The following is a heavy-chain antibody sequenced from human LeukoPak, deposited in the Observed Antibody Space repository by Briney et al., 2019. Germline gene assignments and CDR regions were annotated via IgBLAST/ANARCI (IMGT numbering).Heavy chain of an antibody. D-gene: IGHD1-26*01. Sequence: GGSLRLSCAASGFTFSSYAMSWVRQAPGNGLEWVSAIGDRGDTKYADSVKGRFTISRDNSKNTLYLQMNSLRAEDTAVYYCAKGPEWELSYYFDYWGQGTLVTVSS. CDR1: GFTFSSYA. CDR2: IGDRGDT. CDR3: AKGPEWELSYYFDY. J-gene: IGHJ4*02. V-gene: IGHV3-23*01.